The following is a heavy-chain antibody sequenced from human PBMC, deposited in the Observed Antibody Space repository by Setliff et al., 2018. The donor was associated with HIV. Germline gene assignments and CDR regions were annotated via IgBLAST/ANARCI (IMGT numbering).Heavy chain of an antibody. Sequence: SETLSLTCAVSGGSISSTNWWSWVRQPPGKGLEWIGEIYHTGTTNYNPSLKSRVTLSVDTSKNQFSLSLTSVTGADTAVYYCARGGASSKYLDPWGQGTLVTVS. D-gene: IGHD2-15*01. CDR2: IYHTGTT. CDR3: ARGGASSKYLDP. V-gene: IGHV4-4*02. CDR1: GGSISSTNW. J-gene: IGHJ5*02.